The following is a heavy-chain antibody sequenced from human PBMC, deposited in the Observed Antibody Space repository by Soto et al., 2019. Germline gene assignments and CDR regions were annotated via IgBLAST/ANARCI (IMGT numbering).Heavy chain of an antibody. CDR2: IYYSGST. V-gene: IGHV4-39*01. CDR3: ARSRGGLLWFGELSWFDP. CDR1: GGSISSSSYY. D-gene: IGHD3-10*01. Sequence: QLQLQESGPGLVKPSETLSLTCTVSGGSISSSSYYWGWIRQPPGKGLEWIGSIYYSGSTYYNPSLKSRVTISVGTSKNQFSLKLSSVTAADTAVYYCARSRGGLLWFGELSWFDPWGQGTLVTVSS. J-gene: IGHJ5*02.